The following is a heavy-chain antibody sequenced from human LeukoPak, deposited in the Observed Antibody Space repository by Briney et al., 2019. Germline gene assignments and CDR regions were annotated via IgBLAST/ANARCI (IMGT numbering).Heavy chain of an antibody. D-gene: IGHD2-15*01. CDR2: ISYDGSNK. CDR3: AKNGDRGAYCSGGTCYPYYYYYMDV. J-gene: IGHJ6*03. V-gene: IGHV3-30*04. Sequence: GGSLRLSCAASGFTFSSYAIHWVRQAPGKGLEWVAVISYDGSNKYYADSVKGHFTISRDNSKNTVYLQMNSLSAEDTAVYYCAKNGDRGAYCSGGTCYPYYYYYMDVWGKGTTVTISS. CDR1: GFTFSSYA.